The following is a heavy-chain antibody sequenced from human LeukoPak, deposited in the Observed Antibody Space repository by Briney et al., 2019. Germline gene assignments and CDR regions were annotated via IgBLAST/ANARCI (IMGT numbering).Heavy chain of an antibody. V-gene: IGHV4-61*02. CDR2: IYTSGIT. CDR1: GGSISSGSYY. D-gene: IGHD1-26*01. CDR3: ARVRGSYHDY. Sequence: SETLSLXCTVSGGSISSGSYYWSWIRQPAGKGLEWIGRIYTSGITNYNPSLKSRVTISVDTSKNQFSLKLSSVTAADTAVYYCARVRGSYHDYWGQGTLVTVSS. J-gene: IGHJ4*02.